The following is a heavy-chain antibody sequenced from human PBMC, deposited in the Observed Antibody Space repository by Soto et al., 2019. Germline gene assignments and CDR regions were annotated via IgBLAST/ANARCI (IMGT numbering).Heavy chain of an antibody. J-gene: IGHJ6*02. CDR3: ARARGVTGTGRMDV. Sequence: SETLSLTCTVSGGSISSGGYYWSWIRQHPGKGLEWIGYIYYSGSTYYNPSLKSRVTISVDTSKNQFSLKLSSVTAADTAVYYCARARGVTGTGRMDVWGQGTKVTVSS. V-gene: IGHV4-31*03. CDR2: IYYSGST. D-gene: IGHD1-7*01. CDR1: GGSISSGGYY.